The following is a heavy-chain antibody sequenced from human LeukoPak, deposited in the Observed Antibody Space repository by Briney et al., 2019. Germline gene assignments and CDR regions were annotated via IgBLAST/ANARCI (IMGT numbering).Heavy chain of an antibody. CDR3: AGEMAAALDY. CDR1: GYTFTGYY. J-gene: IGHJ4*02. Sequence: ASVKVSCKASGYTFTGYYMHWVRQAPGQGLEWMGWINPNSGGTNYAQKFQGRVTMTRDTSTSTVYMELSSLRSEDTAVYYCAGEMAAALDYWGQGTLVTVSS. V-gene: IGHV1-2*02. D-gene: IGHD2-15*01. CDR2: INPNSGGT.